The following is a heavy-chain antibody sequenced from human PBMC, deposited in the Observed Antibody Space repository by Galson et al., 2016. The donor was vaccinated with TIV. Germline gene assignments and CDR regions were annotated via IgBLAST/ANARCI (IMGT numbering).Heavy chain of an antibody. J-gene: IGHJ6*02. CDR1: GFTFSSYD. Sequence: SLRLSCAASGFTFSSYDIHWVRQAPGKGLQWVAVIWYDGNDKYYADSVKGRFTISRDNSKNTLYLQMNSLRVEDTAVYYCARDRKYYDILTAGNSYYGMDVWGQGTTVTVSS. CDR2: IWYDGNDK. V-gene: IGHV3-33*01. CDR3: ARDRKYYDILTAGNSYYGMDV. D-gene: IGHD3-9*01.